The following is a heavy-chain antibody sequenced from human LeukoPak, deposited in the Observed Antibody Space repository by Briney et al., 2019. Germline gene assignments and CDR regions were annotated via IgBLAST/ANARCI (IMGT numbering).Heavy chain of an antibody. Sequence: GASVRVSCKASGYTFTGYYMHWVRQAPGQGLEWMGRINPNSGGTNYAQKFQGRVTMTRDTSISTAYMELSRLRSDDTAVYYCAREVGEDTAMSYWGQGTLVTVSS. CDR3: AREVGEDTAMSY. CDR1: GYTFTGYY. CDR2: INPNSGGT. V-gene: IGHV1-2*06. D-gene: IGHD5-18*01. J-gene: IGHJ4*02.